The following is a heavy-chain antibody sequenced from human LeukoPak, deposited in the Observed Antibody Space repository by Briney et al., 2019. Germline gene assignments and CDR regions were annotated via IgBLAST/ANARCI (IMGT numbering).Heavy chain of an antibody. CDR3: ARVMNDYGDYVFDY. Sequence: GGSLRLSCAASGFTFSDYYMSGISQAPGKGLEWVSYISSSGSTIYYADSVKGRFTISRDNAKNSLYLQMNSLRTEDTAVYYCARVMNDYGDYVFDYWGQGTLVTVSS. D-gene: IGHD4-17*01. V-gene: IGHV3-11*04. CDR1: GFTFSDYY. J-gene: IGHJ4*02. CDR2: ISSSGSTI.